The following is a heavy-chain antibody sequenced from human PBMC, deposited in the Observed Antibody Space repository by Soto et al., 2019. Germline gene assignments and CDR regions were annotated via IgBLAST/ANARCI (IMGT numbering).Heavy chain of an antibody. Sequence: QVQLQESGPGLVKPSETLSLTCTVSGGSVSSGSYYWSWIRQPPGKGLEWIGYIYYSGSTNYNPSLKSRVTISVDTSKIQFSLKLSSVTAADTAVYYCARWNYYDSSGRYFDLWGRGTLVTVSS. V-gene: IGHV4-61*01. D-gene: IGHD3-22*01. CDR1: GGSVSSGSYY. J-gene: IGHJ2*01. CDR2: IYYSGST. CDR3: ARWNYYDSSGRYFDL.